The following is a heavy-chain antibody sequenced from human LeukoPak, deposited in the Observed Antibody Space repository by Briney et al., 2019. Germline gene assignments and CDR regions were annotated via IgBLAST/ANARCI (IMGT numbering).Heavy chain of an antibody. J-gene: IGHJ4*02. CDR1: GASISNYL. D-gene: IGHD2/OR15-2a*01. Sequence: SETLSLTCTLSGASISNYLWSWIRQPAGKGLEWIGRIHRNGSTSYNPSLKSRVTMSVDTSKKQFSLKLSSVTAAHTAMYYCAMQGNSLTYYFDYWGQGALVTVSS. V-gene: IGHV4-4*07. CDR2: IHRNGST. CDR3: AMQGNSLTYYFDY.